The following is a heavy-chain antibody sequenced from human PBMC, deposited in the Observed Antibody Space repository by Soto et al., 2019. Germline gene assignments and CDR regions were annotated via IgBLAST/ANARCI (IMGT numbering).Heavy chain of an antibody. D-gene: IGHD3-10*01. Sequence: GASVKVSCKASGYTFTSYDINWVRQATGQGLEWMGWMNPNSGNTGYAQKFQGRVTMTRNTSISTAYMELSSLRSEDTAVYYCARVVNMVRGVIIVFDTWGQGTLVTVSS. V-gene: IGHV1-8*01. CDR1: GYTFTSYD. CDR2: MNPNSGNT. J-gene: IGHJ5*02. CDR3: ARVVNMVRGVIIVFDT.